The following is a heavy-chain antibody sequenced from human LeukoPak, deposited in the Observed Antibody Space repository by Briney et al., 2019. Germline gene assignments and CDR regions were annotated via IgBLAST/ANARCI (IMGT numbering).Heavy chain of an antibody. D-gene: IGHD5-18*01. Sequence: SETLSLTCTVSGGSVSSGGYYWSWIRQHPGKGLEWIGYIYYSGSTYYNPSLKSRVTISVDTSKNQFSLKLSSVTAADTAVYYXARAXDTAMEPALFDYWGQGTLVTVSS. CDR1: GGSVSSGGYY. J-gene: IGHJ4*02. CDR2: IYYSGST. V-gene: IGHV4-31*03. CDR3: ARAXDTAMEPALFDY.